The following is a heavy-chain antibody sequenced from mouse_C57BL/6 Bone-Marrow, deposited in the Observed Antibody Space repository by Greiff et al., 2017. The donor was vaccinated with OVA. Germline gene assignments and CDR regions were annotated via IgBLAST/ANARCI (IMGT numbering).Heavy chain of an antibody. CDR2: ITPNYGTT. V-gene: IGHV1-39*01. CDR3: AIYYGSSYRYFDV. CDR1: GYSFTDYN. D-gene: IGHD1-1*01. J-gene: IGHJ1*03. Sequence: SGPELVKPGASVKISCKASGYSFTDYNMNWVKQSNGKSLKWIGVITPNYGTTSYNQKFKGKATLTADQSSSTAYRQLNRLTSEDSAVYYCAIYYGSSYRYFDVWGTGTTVTVSS.